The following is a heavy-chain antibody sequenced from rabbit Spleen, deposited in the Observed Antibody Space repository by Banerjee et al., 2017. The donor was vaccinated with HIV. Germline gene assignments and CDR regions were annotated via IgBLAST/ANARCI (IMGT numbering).Heavy chain of an antibody. CDR2: IGTSSGTT. Sequence: QEQLEESGGDLVKPGASLTLTCTASGFTFSGYWMNWVRQVPGKGLEWIGCIGTSSGTTLYARWAKGRFTVSKTSSTTVTLQMTRLTAADTATYFCARDTASSFSSYGMDLWGQGTLVTVS. V-gene: IGHV1S45*01. J-gene: IGHJ6*01. D-gene: IGHD8-1*01. CDR3: ARDTASSFSSYGMDL. CDR1: GFTFSGYW.